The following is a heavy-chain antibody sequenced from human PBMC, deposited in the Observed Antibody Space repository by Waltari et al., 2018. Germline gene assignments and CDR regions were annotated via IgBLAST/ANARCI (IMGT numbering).Heavy chain of an antibody. Sequence: QVQLQESGPGLVKPSETLSLTCTVSGGSISRYYWRWIRQPPGKGLEWIGYIYYSGSTNYNPSLKSRVTISVDTSKNQFSLKLSSVTAADTAVYYCARGGLERPDYWGQGTLVTVSS. CDR3: ARGGLERPDY. CDR2: IYYSGST. D-gene: IGHD1-1*01. CDR1: GGSISRYY. J-gene: IGHJ4*02. V-gene: IGHV4-59*01.